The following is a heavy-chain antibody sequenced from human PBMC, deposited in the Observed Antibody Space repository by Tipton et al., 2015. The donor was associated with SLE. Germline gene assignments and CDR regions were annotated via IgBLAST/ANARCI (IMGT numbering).Heavy chain of an antibody. J-gene: IGHJ4*02. Sequence: GSLRLSCVASGFTFSNYAMSWVRQAPGKGLEWVAAITGSGDRTYYKDSVKGRFTISRDNSKDSLYLQMNGLRAEDTAVYYCAKSPVAYWNCYSAWGQGTLVAVSS. CDR1: GFTFSNYA. CDR2: ITGSGDRT. CDR3: AKSPVAYWNCYSA. D-gene: IGHD3-3*01. V-gene: IGHV3-23*01.